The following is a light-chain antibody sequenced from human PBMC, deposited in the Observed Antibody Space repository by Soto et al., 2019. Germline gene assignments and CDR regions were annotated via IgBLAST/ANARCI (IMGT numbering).Light chain of an antibody. V-gene: IGLV2-23*01. Sequence: QSVLTQPASVSGSPGQSITISCTGTTNDVGSYNLVSWYQQHPGTAPKLILYEGNKRPSGISNRFSGSKSGNTASLTISEFQAADEADYYCCSFAGSSTYVFGTGTKVTVL. CDR2: EGN. CDR3: CSFAGSSTYV. J-gene: IGLJ1*01. CDR1: TNDVGSYNL.